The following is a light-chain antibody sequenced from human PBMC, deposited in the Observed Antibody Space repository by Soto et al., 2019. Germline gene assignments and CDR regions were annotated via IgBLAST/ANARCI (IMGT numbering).Light chain of an antibody. CDR2: DVI. CDR3: SSSAGSSTSFV. Sequence: QSVLTQPASVSGSPGQSIIISCTGTNSDGGGYDFVSWYQQHPGKAPKLMIYDVINRPSGVSNRFSGSKSGNTASLTISGLHAEDEADYYCSSSAGSSTSFVFGTGTKVTVL. J-gene: IGLJ1*01. V-gene: IGLV2-14*01. CDR1: NSDGGGYDF.